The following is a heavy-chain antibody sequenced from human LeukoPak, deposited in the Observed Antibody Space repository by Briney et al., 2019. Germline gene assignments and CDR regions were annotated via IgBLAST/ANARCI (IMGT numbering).Heavy chain of an antibody. J-gene: IGHJ3*02. CDR3: ARAGRLTFDI. CDR1: GGSFSGYY. D-gene: IGHD6-25*01. V-gene: IGHV4-34*01. CDR2: TNHSGST. Sequence: SETLSLTCAVYGGSFSGYYWSWIRQPPGKGLEWIGETNHSGSTNYNPSLKSRVTISVDTSKNQFSLKLSSVTAADTAVYYCARAGRLTFDIWGQGTMVTVSS.